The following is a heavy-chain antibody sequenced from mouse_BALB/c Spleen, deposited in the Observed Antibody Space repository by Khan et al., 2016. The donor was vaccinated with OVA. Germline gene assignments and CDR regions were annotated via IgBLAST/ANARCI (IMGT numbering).Heavy chain of an antibody. D-gene: IGHD1-2*01. CDR3: TSSYGYLGFAY. CDR2: IDYDVSN. J-gene: IGHJ3*01. Sequence: EVQLHESGPGLVKPSQSLSLTCSVIYYSIISGYYWNWIPQFPGNTLEWMGYIDYDVSNNYNPSLRHRISIPRDTPKNQFFLRLNSVTTEDTATYYCTSSYGYLGFAYWGQGTLVTVSA. V-gene: IGHV3-6*02. CDR1: YYSIISGYY.